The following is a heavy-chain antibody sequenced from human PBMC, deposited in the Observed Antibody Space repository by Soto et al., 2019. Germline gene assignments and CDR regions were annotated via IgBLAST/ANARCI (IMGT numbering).Heavy chain of an antibody. CDR2: ITSSGSTI. Sequence: EVKMVESGGGLVQPGGSLSLSCEVSGFTLSTYSMNWVRQAPGKGLEWVSFITSSGSTIYYADSVKGRFTVSRDNAKNSLFLQINSLRDEDTAVYYCARVAIASGGVIAVTYGLDGWGQGTTVTVSS. J-gene: IGHJ6*01. V-gene: IGHV3-48*02. CDR1: GFTLSTYS. CDR3: ARVAIASGGVIAVTYGLDG. D-gene: IGHD3-16*02.